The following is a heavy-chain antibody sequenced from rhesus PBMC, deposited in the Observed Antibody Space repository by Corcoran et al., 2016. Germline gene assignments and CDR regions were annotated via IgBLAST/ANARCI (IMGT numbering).Heavy chain of an antibody. Sequence: QVQLQESGPGLVKPSATLSLTCAVSGGSLSGGCYWGWIRQPPVKGLEWIGNLYGNSAINYYNPSLKSRVTISKDTSKNQFSLKLSSVTAADTAVYYCAILIRTGVIPLMDYWGQGVLVTVSS. D-gene: IGHD3-22*01. CDR2: LYGNSAIN. V-gene: IGHV4S7*01. CDR3: AILIRTGVIPLMDY. CDR1: GGSLSGGCY. J-gene: IGHJ4*01.